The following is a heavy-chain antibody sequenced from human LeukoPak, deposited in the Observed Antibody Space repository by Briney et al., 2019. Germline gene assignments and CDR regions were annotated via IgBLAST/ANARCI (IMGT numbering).Heavy chain of an antibody. J-gene: IGHJ4*02. V-gene: IGHV1-2*02. CDR3: VKVAAGLLGS. D-gene: IGHD6-13*01. CDR1: GYIFTGYY. Sequence: ASVKVSCKASGYIFTGYYMHWVRQAPGQGLEWMAWINPDSSDTKYAQKFEGRVTVTTDTSISTAYMGLSRLRSDDTAVYYCVKVAAGLLGSWGQGTLVTVSS. CDR2: INPDSSDT.